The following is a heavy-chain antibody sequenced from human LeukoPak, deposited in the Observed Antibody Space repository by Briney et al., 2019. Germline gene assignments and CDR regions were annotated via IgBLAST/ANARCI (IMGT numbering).Heavy chain of an antibody. CDR3: ARDGETSPPDYGSGSYPDY. CDR2: INPNSGGT. V-gene: IGHV1-2*04. Sequence: ASVKVSCKASGYTFTGYYMHWVRQAPGQGLEWMGWINPNSGGTNYAQKFQGWVTMTRDTSISTAYMELSRLRSDDTAVYYCARDGETSPPDYGSGSYPDYWGQGTLVTVSS. J-gene: IGHJ4*02. CDR1: GYTFTGYY. D-gene: IGHD3-10*01.